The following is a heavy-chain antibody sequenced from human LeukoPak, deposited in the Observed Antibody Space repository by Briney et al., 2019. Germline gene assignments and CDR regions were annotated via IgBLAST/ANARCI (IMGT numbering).Heavy chain of an antibody. D-gene: IGHD3-22*01. CDR2: ISGSGGST. Sequence: GGSLRLSCAASGFTFSSNAMSWVRQAPGKGLEWVSAISGSGGSTYYADSVKGRFTISRDNSKNTLYLQMNSLRAEDTAVYYCAKSAYYDASGYYREYYFDYWGQGTLVTVSS. J-gene: IGHJ4*02. CDR3: AKSAYYDASGYYREYYFDY. CDR1: GFTFSSNA. V-gene: IGHV3-23*01.